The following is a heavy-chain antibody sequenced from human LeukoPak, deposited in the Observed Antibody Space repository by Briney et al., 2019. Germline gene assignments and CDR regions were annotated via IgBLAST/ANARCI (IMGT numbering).Heavy chain of an antibody. V-gene: IGHV3-23*01. J-gene: IGHJ4*02. CDR2: ISGSGGST. Sequence: GGSLRLSCAASGFTFSSYAMSWVRQAPGKGLERVSAISGSGGSTYYADSVKGRFTISRDNSKNTLYLQMNSLRAEDTAIYYCAKLQVPLYYYDSSGYFDYWGQGTLVTVSS. D-gene: IGHD3-22*01. CDR1: GFTFSSYA. CDR3: AKLQVPLYYYDSSGYFDY.